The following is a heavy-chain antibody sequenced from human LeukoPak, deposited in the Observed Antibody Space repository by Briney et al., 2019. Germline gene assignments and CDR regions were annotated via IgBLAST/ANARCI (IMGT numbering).Heavy chain of an antibody. V-gene: IGHV3-7*03. CDR1: GFTFSSYW. D-gene: IGHD2-2*01. CDR2: IKQDGGEK. CDR3: AKSCRLQFSSTSCRGYAFDI. Sequence: GGSLRLSCAASGFTFSSYWMSSVRQAPGKGLEWVANIKQDGGEKYYVDSVKGRFTISRDNAKNSLYLQMNSLRAEDTALYYCAKSCRLQFSSTSCRGYAFDIWGQGTMVTVSS. J-gene: IGHJ3*02.